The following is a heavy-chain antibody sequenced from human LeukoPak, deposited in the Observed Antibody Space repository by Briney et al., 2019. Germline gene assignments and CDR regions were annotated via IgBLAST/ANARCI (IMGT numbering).Heavy chain of an antibody. Sequence: GGSQRLSCAASGFTFSSYSMNWARHAPGEGLECVSSIISSSSYIYYADSVKGRFTISRDNAKNSLYLQMNSLRAEDTAVYYCARDRHKYYYGMDVWGQGTTVTVSS. CDR3: ARDRHKYYYGMDV. CDR2: IISSSSYI. CDR1: GFTFSSYS. V-gene: IGHV3-21*01. J-gene: IGHJ6*02.